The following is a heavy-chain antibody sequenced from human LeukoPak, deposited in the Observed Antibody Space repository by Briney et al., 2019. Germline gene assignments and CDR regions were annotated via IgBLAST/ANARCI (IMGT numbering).Heavy chain of an antibody. J-gene: IGHJ4*02. D-gene: IGHD2-15*01. V-gene: IGHV3-72*01. CDR1: GFTFIDPY. CDR2: IRNKANSYTT. Sequence: GGSPLLSCAASGFTFIDPYMDSGRQASGRELEWVGRIRNKANSYTTLYAASVNVRFTISRDDSTNSPYMQIYSMQTTDTAMYFCGRVLVSGENYRTDYWGQGTLVSVSS. CDR3: GRVLVSGENYRTDY.